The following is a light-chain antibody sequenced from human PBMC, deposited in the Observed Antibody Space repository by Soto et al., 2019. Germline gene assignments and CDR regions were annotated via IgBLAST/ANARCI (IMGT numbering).Light chain of an antibody. J-gene: IGKJ5*01. V-gene: IGKV1D-13*01. Sequence: AIQLTQSPSSLSASVGDRVTITCRASQGISTLLAWYQQKPGKAPKVLIYESSLLQSGVPSRFSGSGSGTDFTLTISSLQPEDFATYYCQQYDNLPLIFGQGTRLEIK. CDR1: QGISTL. CDR2: ESS. CDR3: QQYDNLPLI.